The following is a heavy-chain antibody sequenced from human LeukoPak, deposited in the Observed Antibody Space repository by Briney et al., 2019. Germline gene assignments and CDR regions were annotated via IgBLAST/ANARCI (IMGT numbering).Heavy chain of an antibody. CDR2: INPSGGST. CDR3: ARDRYSGSYRGWFDP. Sequence: GASVKVSCKASGYTFTSYYMHWVRQAPGQGLEWMGIINPSGGSTSYAQKFQGRVTMTRDMSTSTVYVELSSLRSEDTAVYYCARDRYSGSYRGWFDPWGQGTLVTVSS. J-gene: IGHJ5*02. D-gene: IGHD1-26*01. CDR1: GYTFTSYY. V-gene: IGHV1-46*01.